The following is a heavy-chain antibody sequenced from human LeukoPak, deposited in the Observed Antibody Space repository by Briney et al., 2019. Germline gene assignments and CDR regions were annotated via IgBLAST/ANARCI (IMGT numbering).Heavy chain of an antibody. Sequence: PGGSLRLSCAASGFMFSSYGMHWVRQAPGKGLEWVAFIRYDGSNKYYADSVKGRFTISRDNSKNTLYLQMNSLRAEDTAVYYCAGQQWLVHSNWFDPWGQGTLVTVSS. J-gene: IGHJ5*02. CDR3: AGQQWLVHSNWFDP. CDR1: GFMFSSYG. D-gene: IGHD6-19*01. V-gene: IGHV3-30*02. CDR2: IRYDGSNK.